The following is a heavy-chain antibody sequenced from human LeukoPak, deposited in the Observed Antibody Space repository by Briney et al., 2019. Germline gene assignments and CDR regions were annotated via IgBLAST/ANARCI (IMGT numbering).Heavy chain of an antibody. CDR1: GFSLSRSGVG. Sequence: SGPTLVKPTQTLTLTCTFSGFSLSRSGVGVGWIRQPPGKALGWLALIYWDDDKRYSPSLKSRLTITKDTSKNQVVLTMTNMDPVDTATYYCAHSYCSGGSCYHLDYWGQGTLVTVSS. CDR2: IYWDDDK. CDR3: AHSYCSGGSCYHLDY. J-gene: IGHJ4*02. D-gene: IGHD2-15*01. V-gene: IGHV2-5*02.